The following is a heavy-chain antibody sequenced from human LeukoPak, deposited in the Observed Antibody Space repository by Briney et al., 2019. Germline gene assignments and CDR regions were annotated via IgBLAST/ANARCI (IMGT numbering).Heavy chain of an antibody. Sequence: SETLSLTCAVYGGSFSGYYWSWIRQPPGKGLEWIGEINHSGSTNYNPSLESRVTISVDTSKNQFSLKLSSVTAADTAVYYCARVPLAAPSDWFDPWGQGTLVTVSS. CDR2: INHSGST. V-gene: IGHV4-34*01. D-gene: IGHD6-13*01. J-gene: IGHJ5*02. CDR3: ARVPLAAPSDWFDP. CDR1: GGSFSGYY.